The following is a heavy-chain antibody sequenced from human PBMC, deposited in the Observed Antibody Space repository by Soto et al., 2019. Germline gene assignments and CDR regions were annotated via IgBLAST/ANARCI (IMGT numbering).Heavy chain of an antibody. CDR1: GFTFSDHN. V-gene: IGHV3-72*01. D-gene: IGHD2-2*02. J-gene: IGHJ5*02. Sequence: EVQLVESGGGLVQPGGSLRLSCAASGFTFSDHNMDWVRQAPGKGLEWVGRIRNKGNSYTTEYAASVEGRFTISRDDSKNSLYLQMNSLKTEDTAVYYCAREATFCVSTSCYRPLDPWGQGTLVTVSS. CDR3: AREATFCVSTSCYRPLDP. CDR2: IRNKGNSYTT.